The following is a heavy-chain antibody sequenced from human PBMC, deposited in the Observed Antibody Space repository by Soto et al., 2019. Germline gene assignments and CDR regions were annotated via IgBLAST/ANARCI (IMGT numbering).Heavy chain of an antibody. Sequence: ASVKVSCKASGGSLSNYGISWVRQAPGQGLEWMGGIIPVFGTANYAQKFQGRVTITAGESTSIVYMDVTSLKSEDTAVYYCARGDATKIVVTTYYAMDVWGQGTTVTVSS. J-gene: IGHJ6*02. CDR2: IIPVFGTA. CDR1: GGSLSNYG. D-gene: IGHD3-9*01. CDR3: ARGDATKIVVTTYYAMDV. V-gene: IGHV1-69*13.